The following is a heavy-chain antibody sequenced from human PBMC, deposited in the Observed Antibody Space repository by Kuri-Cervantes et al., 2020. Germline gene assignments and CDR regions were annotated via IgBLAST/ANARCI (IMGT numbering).Heavy chain of an antibody. J-gene: IGHJ6*02. CDR3: AKDRRYYGSGSYWGMDV. V-gene: IGHV3-33*06. D-gene: IGHD3-10*01. CDR1: GFTFSSYG. CDR2: IWYDGSNN. Sequence: LSLTCAASGFTFSSYGVHWVRQAPGKGLEWVAVIWYDGSNNYYADSVKGRFTISRDNSKNTLSLQMNSLRPEDTAVYYCAKDRRYYGSGSYWGMDVWGQGTTVTVSS.